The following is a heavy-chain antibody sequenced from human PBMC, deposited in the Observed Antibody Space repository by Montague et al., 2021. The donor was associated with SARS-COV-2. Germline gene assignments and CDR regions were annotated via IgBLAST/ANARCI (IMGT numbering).Heavy chain of an antibody. CDR2: NCNSGSY. J-gene: IGHJ3*02. V-gene: IGHV4-39*01. CDR1: GDSISSCSYS. D-gene: IGHD3-22*01. Sequence: SETLSLTCTVSGDSISSCSYSWGWNCQRRGQGLAGNGRNCNSGSYYYDQFLKSPVTIAVDTIKNQLSLKLSSVTAADTAVYYSASPTYYYDSSGYDAFDIWGQGTMVTVSS. CDR3: ASPTYYYDSSGYDAFDI.